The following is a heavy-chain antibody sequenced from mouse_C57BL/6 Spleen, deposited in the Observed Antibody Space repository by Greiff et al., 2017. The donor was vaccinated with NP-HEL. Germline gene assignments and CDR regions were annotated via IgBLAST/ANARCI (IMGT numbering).Heavy chain of an antibody. J-gene: IGHJ4*01. CDR3: AREKGDYYGSDAMDY. CDR1: GYTFTDYY. V-gene: IGHV1-19*01. CDR2: INPYNGGT. D-gene: IGHD1-1*01. Sequence: EVQLQQSGPVLVKPGASVKMSCKASGYTFTDYYMNWVKQSHGKSLEWIGVINPYNGGTSYNQKFKGKATLTVDKSSSTAYMELNSLTSEDSAVYYCAREKGDYYGSDAMDYWGQGTSVTVSS.